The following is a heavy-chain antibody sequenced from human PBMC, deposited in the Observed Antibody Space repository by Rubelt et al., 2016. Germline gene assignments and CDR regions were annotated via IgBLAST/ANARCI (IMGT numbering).Heavy chain of an antibody. CDR1: GGSFSGYY. D-gene: IGHD2-15*01. CDR2: INHSGST. Sequence: VQLQQWGAGLLKPSETLSLTCAVYGGSFSGYYWSWIRQPPGKGLEWIGEINHSGSTNYNPSLKSRVTISVDTSKNQFSLKLSAVTAADTAAYYCARGTSLGSWGQGTLVTVSS. V-gene: IGHV4-34*01. J-gene: IGHJ4*02. CDR3: ARGTSLGS.